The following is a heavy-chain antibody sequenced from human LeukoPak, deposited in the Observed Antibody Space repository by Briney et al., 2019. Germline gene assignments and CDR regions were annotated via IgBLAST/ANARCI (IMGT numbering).Heavy chain of an antibody. CDR1: GGSISSSSYY. V-gene: IGHV4-39*01. D-gene: IGHD2-2*01. J-gene: IGHJ5*02. CDR3: VRQVVVVPAAKGLYYDFWSGLPVYWFDP. Sequence: PSETLSLTCTVSGGSISSSSYYWGWIRQPPGKGLEWIGNIYYSGSTYYNPSLKSRVTISVDTSKNQFSLKLSSVTAADTAVYYCVRQVVVVPAAKGLYYDFWSGLPVYWFDPWGQGTLVTVSS. CDR2: IYYSGST.